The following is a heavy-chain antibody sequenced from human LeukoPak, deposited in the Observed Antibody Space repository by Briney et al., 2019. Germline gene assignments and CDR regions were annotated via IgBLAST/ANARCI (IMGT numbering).Heavy chain of an antibody. J-gene: IGHJ4*02. Sequence: GSLRLSCAASGFTFNTYEMNLVRQAPGKGLEWVSSISSSSTSIYYTDSVKGRFTISRDNSKNTLYLQMNSLRAEDTAVYYCAREVVVGAKDYWGQGTLVTVSS. D-gene: IGHD2-15*01. CDR1: GFTFNTYE. V-gene: IGHV3-48*01. CDR2: ISSSSTSI. CDR3: AREVVVGAKDY.